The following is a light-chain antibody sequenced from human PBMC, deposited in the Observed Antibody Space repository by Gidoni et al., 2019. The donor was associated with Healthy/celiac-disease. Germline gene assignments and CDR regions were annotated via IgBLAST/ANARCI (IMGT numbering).Light chain of an antibody. J-gene: IGKJ2*01. CDR1: QSISSY. CDR3: QQSYSTPMYT. V-gene: IGKV1-39*01. CDR2: AAS. Sequence: DIQMTQSPSSLSASVGDSVTITCRASQSISSYLNWYQQKPGQAPKLLIYAASSLQSGVPSRFSGSGSGTDFTLTISSLQPEDFATYYCQQSYSTPMYTFGQGTKLEIK.